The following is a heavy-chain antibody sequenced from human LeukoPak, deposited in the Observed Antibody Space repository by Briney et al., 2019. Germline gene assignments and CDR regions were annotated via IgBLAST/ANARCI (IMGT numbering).Heavy chain of an antibody. V-gene: IGHV4-34*01. J-gene: IGHJ6*03. CDR1: GGSFSGHY. Sequence: SETLSLTCAVYGGSFSGHYWSWIRQPPGKGLEWIGEINHSGSTNYDPSLKSRVTISVDTSKNQFSLKLSSVTAADTAVYYCARLYNYYYDSSGYYPHYYYYYMDVWGKGTTVTISS. D-gene: IGHD3-22*01. CDR3: ARLYNYYYDSSGYYPHYYYYYMDV. CDR2: INHSGST.